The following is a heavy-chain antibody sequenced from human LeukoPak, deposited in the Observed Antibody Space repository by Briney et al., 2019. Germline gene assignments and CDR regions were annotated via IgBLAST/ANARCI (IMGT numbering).Heavy chain of an antibody. CDR3: AKGSSGYFFDL. Sequence: GGSLRLFCAASGFIFNNYGLVWVRQAPGKGLGWVSSVSNDGVGTTYADFVKGWFSVSRVNSKKTLFLQMNSLRAEDTALYYCAKGSSGYFFDLWGERTLVTVSS. CDR2: VSNDGVGT. V-gene: IGHV3-23*01. D-gene: IGHD3-22*01. CDR1: GFIFNNYG. J-gene: IGHJ4*02.